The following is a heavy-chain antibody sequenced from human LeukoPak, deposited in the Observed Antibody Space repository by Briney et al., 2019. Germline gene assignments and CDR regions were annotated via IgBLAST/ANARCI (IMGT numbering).Heavy chain of an antibody. CDR3: ARTSSSGLVGGYYFDY. D-gene: IGHD6-19*01. V-gene: IGHV4-38-2*02. J-gene: IGHJ4*02. Sequence: PSETLSLTCTVSGYFISSVYCWGWIPQPPGKGLQWIGTIHHGGSTYYNPYLKSRVTISVDTSKNQFSLKLSSVTAADTAVYYCARTSSSGLVGGYYFDYWGQGTLVTVSS. CDR1: GYFISSVYC. CDR2: IHHGGST.